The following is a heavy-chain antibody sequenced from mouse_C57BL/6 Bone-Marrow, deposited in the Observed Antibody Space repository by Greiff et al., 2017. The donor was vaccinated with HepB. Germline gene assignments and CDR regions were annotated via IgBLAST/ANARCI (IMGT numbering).Heavy chain of an antibody. D-gene: IGHD2-5*01. V-gene: IGHV5-4*01. CDR1: GFTFSSYA. J-gene: IGHJ2*01. Sequence: EVQGVESGGGLVKPGGSLKLSCAASGFTFSSYAMSWVRQTPEKRLEWVATISDGGSYTYYPDNVKGRFTISRDNAKNNLYLQMSHLKSEDTAMYYCARDRGDSNFDYWGQGTTLTVSS. CDR3: ARDRGDSNFDY. CDR2: ISDGGSYT.